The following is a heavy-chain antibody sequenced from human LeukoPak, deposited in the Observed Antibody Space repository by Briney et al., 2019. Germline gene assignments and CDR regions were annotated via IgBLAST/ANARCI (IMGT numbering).Heavy chain of an antibody. V-gene: IGHV3-23*01. CDR2: ISGSGGST. D-gene: IGHD3-22*01. Sequence: GGSLRLSCAASGFTFSSYGMSWVRQAPGKGLEWVSAISGSGGSTYYADSVKGRFTISRDNAKNSLYLQMNSLRAEDTAVYYWAGDAGAPGYDSSGYYRGVGAFDIWGQGTMVTVSS. J-gene: IGHJ3*02. CDR3: AGDAGAPGYDSSGYYRGVGAFDI. CDR1: GFTFSSYG.